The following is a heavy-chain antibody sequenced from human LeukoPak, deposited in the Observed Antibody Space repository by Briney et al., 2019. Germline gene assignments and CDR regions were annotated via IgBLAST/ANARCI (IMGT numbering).Heavy chain of an antibody. CDR2: ISGSGANT. Sequence: GGSLRLSCAASGFSFSSYAMSWVRQAPGKGLEWVSAISGSGANTYFADSLKGRFTISRDNSKNTLYLQMSSLRAEDAAVYYCAKGPLIEVAGTTWDYWGQGTLVTVSS. D-gene: IGHD6-19*01. CDR1: GFSFSSYA. V-gene: IGHV3-23*01. J-gene: IGHJ4*02. CDR3: AKGPLIEVAGTTWDY.